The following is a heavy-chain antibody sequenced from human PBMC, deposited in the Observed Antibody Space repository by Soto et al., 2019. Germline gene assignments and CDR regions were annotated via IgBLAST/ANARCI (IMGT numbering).Heavy chain of an antibody. CDR1: GDSISSYY. Sequence: SETLSLTCTFSGDSISSYYWSWIRQPPGKGLEWIGYMYHSGSTYYNPSLESRVTISIDRSKNQFSLSLNSVTAADTAVYYCARAYYDASGYGLDPWGQGTLVTVPQ. D-gene: IGHD3-22*01. V-gene: IGHV4-59*01. CDR2: MYHSGST. CDR3: ARAYYDASGYGLDP. J-gene: IGHJ5*02.